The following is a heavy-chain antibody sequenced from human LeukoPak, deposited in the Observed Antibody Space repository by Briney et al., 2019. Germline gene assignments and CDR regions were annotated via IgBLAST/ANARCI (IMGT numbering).Heavy chain of an antibody. CDR3: ARDPKGIVVVIDY. CDR2: IKQDGSEK. V-gene: IGHV3-7*01. Sequence: PGGSLRLSCAASGFTFSSYWMSWVRQAPGKGLEWVANIKQDGSEKYYVDSVKGRFTISRDNAKNSLYLQMNSLRAEDTAVYYCARDPKGIVVVIDYWGQGTLVTVSS. D-gene: IGHD3-22*01. CDR1: GFTFSSYW. J-gene: IGHJ4*02.